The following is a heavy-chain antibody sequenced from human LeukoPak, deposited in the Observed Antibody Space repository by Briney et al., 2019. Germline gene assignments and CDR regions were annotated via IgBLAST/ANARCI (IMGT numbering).Heavy chain of an antibody. V-gene: IGHV3-66*01. CDR2: ITSGGST. CDR1: RLTVYTNY. D-gene: IGHD2-15*01. Sequence: GGSLRLSCAASRLTVYTNYMNWVRQAPGKGLKWLSVITSGGSTYYADSVKGRFNISRDNSKNTLYLQMNSLRAEDTAVYYCARESFGGSFDYWGQGTLVTVSS. J-gene: IGHJ4*02. CDR3: ARESFGGSFDY.